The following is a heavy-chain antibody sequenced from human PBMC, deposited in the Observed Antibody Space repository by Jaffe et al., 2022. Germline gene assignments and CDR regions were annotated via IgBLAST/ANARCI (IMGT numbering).Heavy chain of an antibody. CDR2: ISWDGGST. CDR1: GFTFDDYA. V-gene: IGHV3-43D*04. CDR3: AKDTNYYDSSGYFELDY. D-gene: IGHD3-22*01. Sequence: EVQLVESGGVVVQPGGSLRLSCAASGFTFDDYAMHWVRQAPGKGLEWVSLISWDGGSTYYADSVKGRFTISRDNSKNSLYLQMNSLRAEDTALYYCAKDTNYYDSSGYFELDYWGQGTLVTVSS. J-gene: IGHJ4*02.